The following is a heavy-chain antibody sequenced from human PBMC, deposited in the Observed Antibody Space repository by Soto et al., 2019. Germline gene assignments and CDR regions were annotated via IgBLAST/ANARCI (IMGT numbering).Heavy chain of an antibody. Sequence: QVQLMQPGAEVMKPGASMTVSCKASGDTFSRHYVHWVRQAPGQGLEWMGRINPGNGDTTYSQEFQGRVTMTRDTSTNTVYMDLSSLRSDDTAVYYCATRVKGDFDFWGQGTTVVVS. CDR1: GDTFSRHY. J-gene: IGHJ6*01. CDR2: INPGNGDT. V-gene: IGHV1-46*03. D-gene: IGHD3-3*01. CDR3: ATRVKGDFDF.